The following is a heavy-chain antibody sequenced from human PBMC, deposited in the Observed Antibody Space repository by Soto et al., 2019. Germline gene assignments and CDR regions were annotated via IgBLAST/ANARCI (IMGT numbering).Heavy chain of an antibody. CDR2: IHFGGTV. CDR3: ARAFLLNSSGYYYCDS. D-gene: IGHD3-22*01. CDR1: GCSVATNNW. J-gene: IGHJ4*02. V-gene: IGHV4-4*02. Sequence: QVHLQESGPGLVKPSGTLSITCDVSGCSVATNNWWGWVRQTPGQGLEWMGEIHFGGTVHFNPTLESRLAMSMDTSKNQVSLRLRSVTAADTAVYYCARAFLLNSSGYYYCDSWGQGTLVTVSS.